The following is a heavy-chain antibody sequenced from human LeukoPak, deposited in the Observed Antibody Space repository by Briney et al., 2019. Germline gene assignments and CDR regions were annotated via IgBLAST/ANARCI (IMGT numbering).Heavy chain of an antibody. J-gene: IGHJ3*02. CDR1: GFTFSSYG. V-gene: IGHV3-30*02. CDR2: IRSDGSIK. CDR3: ANYGSGSYYDAFDI. D-gene: IGHD3-10*01. Sequence: GGSLRLSCAASGFTFSSYGMHWVRQAPGKGLEWVAFIRSDGSIKYYADSVKGRFTISRDNSKNTLYLQMNSLRAEDTAVYYCANYGSGSYYDAFDIWGQGTMVTVSS.